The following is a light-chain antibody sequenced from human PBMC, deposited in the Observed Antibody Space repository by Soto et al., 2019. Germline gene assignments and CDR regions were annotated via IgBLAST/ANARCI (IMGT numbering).Light chain of an antibody. CDR3: TSYTSISTYV. CDR1: SSDVGAYNY. CDR2: DVT. J-gene: IGLJ1*01. Sequence: QSVLTQPASVSAPPGQSITISCTGTSSDVGAYNYVSWYQHHPGKAPRLVIYDVTNRPSGISDRFSGSKSGNTASLTISGILAEDEADYYCTSYTSISTYVFGTGTKLTVL. V-gene: IGLV2-14*01.